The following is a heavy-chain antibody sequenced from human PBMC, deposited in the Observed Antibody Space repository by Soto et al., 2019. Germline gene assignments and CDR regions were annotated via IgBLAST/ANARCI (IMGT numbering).Heavy chain of an antibody. D-gene: IGHD3-3*01. J-gene: IGHJ4*02. Sequence: PGGSLRLSCAASGFTFSSYAMSWVRQAPGKGLEWVSAISGSGGSTYYADSVKGRFTISRDNSKNTLYLQMNSPRAEDTAVYYCAKVVHDFWSGYLDYWGQGTLVTVS. CDR1: GFTFSSYA. CDR3: AKVVHDFWSGYLDY. CDR2: ISGSGGST. V-gene: IGHV3-23*01.